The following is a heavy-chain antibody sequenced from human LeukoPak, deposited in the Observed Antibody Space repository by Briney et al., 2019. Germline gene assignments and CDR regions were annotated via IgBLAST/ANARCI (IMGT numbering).Heavy chain of an antibody. J-gene: IGHJ2*01. CDR2: IKPDGSAE. V-gene: IGHV3-7*03. Sequence: GGSLRLSCAASGFTFSSYAMSWVRHVPGRGLDWVANIKPDGSAEYYAASVKGRFTISRDSSKNTLFLHMNTLRAEDTAIYYCAKDRTVGASYWYFDLWGRGTLVTVSS. CDR3: AKDRTVGASYWYFDL. D-gene: IGHD1-26*01. CDR1: GFTFSSYA.